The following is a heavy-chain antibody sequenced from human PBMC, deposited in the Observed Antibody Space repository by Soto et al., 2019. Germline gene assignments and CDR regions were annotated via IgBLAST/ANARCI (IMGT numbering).Heavy chain of an antibody. CDR2: IWYDGSNK. Sequence: QVQLVESGGGVVQPGRSLRLSCAASGFTFSSYGMHWVRQAPGKGLEWVAVIWYDGSNKYYADSVKGRFTISRDNSKNTLYLQMNSLRAEDTAVYYCAGDQGLSSRGPYYGMDVWGQGTTVTVSS. CDR1: GFTFSSYG. CDR3: AGDQGLSSRGPYYGMDV. V-gene: IGHV3-33*01. D-gene: IGHD6-13*01. J-gene: IGHJ6*02.